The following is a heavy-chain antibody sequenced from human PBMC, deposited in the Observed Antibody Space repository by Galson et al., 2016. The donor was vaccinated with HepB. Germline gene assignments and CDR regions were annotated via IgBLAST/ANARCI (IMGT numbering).Heavy chain of an antibody. CDR1: GYTFTSYY. D-gene: IGHD3-3*01. CDR3: ARGAIPCRFGVVFSPMDV. CDR2: INPSGGST. V-gene: IGHV1-46*01. Sequence: SVKVSCKASGYTFTSYYMHWVRQAPGQGLEWIGIINPSGGSTSYAQKFQGSVTMTRDTSTSTVYMELSSLRYEDTAVYSCARGAIPCRFGVVFSPMDVWGQGATVTVSS. J-gene: IGHJ6*02.